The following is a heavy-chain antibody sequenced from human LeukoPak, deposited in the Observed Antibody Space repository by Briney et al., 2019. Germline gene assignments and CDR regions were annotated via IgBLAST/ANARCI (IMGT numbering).Heavy chain of an antibody. CDR1: GYTFNNYF. CDR3: ARDRQSGSYDGAVNY. J-gene: IGHJ4*02. CDR2: INPNRGGT. D-gene: IGHD1-26*01. V-gene: IGHV1-2*06. Sequence: GASVKVSCKASGYTFNNYFKHWVRQAPGQGLEWMGRINPNRGGTSYAQTFQDRVTMTWDTSISTAYMELSSLRSDDTAIYYCARDRQSGSYDGAVNYWGQGTLVTVSS.